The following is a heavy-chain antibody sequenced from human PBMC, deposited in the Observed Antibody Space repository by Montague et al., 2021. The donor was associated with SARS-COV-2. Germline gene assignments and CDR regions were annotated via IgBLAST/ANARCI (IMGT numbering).Heavy chain of an antibody. Sequence: SETLSFTCTVSRDSISNHNYFWAWIRQPPGKGLEWIGSVDYSGLTFYNPSLESRVTISVDTSKKQFSLKVNSVTAADTAVYYCAKDGEALAWGTFDIWGQGTMVTVSS. D-gene: IGHD3-10*01. CDR2: VDYSGLT. J-gene: IGHJ3*02. CDR1: RDSISNHNYF. CDR3: AKDGEALAWGTFDI. V-gene: IGHV4-39*07.